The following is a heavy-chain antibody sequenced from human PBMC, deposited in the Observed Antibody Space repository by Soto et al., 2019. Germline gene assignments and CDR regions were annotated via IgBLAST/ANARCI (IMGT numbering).Heavy chain of an antibody. CDR1: GYTFTSYA. Sequence: GASVKVSCKASGYTFTSYAMHWVRQAPGQRLEWMGWINAGNGNTKYSQKFQGRVTITRDTSASTAYMELSSLRSEDTAVYYCARAEETGTGRHFDYWGQGTLVTVSS. J-gene: IGHJ4*02. D-gene: IGHD1-1*01. V-gene: IGHV1-3*01. CDR2: INAGNGNT. CDR3: ARAEETGTGRHFDY.